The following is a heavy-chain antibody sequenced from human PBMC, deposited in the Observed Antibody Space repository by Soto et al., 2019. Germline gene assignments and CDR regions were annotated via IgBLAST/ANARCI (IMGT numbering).Heavy chain of an antibody. D-gene: IGHD3-22*01. CDR3: AREGGSYDSGGYLIRGAFDI. CDR1: GDSISRIDYY. CDR2: IYFRGNT. Sequence: SETLSLTCSVSGDSISRIDYYWTWIRQHPEKGLEWIGNIYFRGNTYYSPSLESRLTISVDTSKNQFSLKLTSVTAADTAVYYSAREGGSYDSGGYLIRGAFDIWGQGIMVTVSS. J-gene: IGHJ3*02. V-gene: IGHV4-31*03.